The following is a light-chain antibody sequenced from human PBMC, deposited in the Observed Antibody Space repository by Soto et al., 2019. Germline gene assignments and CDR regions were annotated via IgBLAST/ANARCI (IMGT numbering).Light chain of an antibody. J-gene: IGKJ1*01. V-gene: IGKV3-20*01. Sequence: EVVLTQSPVTLSLSPGQRATLSCRASQSISSNLAWYQQKPGQAPRLLISDASNRATGIPDRFSGSGSGTDFSLTISRLEPEDFAVYYCQQYGSSPLTFGHGTKVDIK. CDR3: QQYGSSPLT. CDR1: QSISSN. CDR2: DAS.